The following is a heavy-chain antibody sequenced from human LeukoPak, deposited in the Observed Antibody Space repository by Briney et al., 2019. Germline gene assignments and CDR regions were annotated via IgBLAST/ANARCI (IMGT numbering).Heavy chain of an antibody. Sequence: GASVTVSFKASGYSFSHNYLHWMRQAPGQGLEWMGWINPNSGGTNHAQKFQGRVTMTRDASISTAYLELSRLRSDDTAVYYCAREVYGDSSFDYWGQGTLLTVSS. CDR1: GYSFSHNY. CDR3: AREVYGDSSFDY. V-gene: IGHV1-2*02. D-gene: IGHD4-17*01. J-gene: IGHJ4*02. CDR2: INPNSGGT.